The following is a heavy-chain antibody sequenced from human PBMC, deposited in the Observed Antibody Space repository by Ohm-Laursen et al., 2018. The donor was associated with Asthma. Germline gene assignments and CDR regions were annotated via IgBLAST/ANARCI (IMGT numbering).Heavy chain of an antibody. CDR2: IKSKTDGGTT. CDR1: GFTFSNAW. J-gene: IGHJ6*02. CDR3: TTDRGSHYGMDV. Sequence: SLRLSCAASGFTFSNAWMSWVRQAPGKGLEWVGRIKSKTDGGTTDYAAPVKGRFTISRDDSKNTLYLQMNSLKTEDTAVYYCTTDRGSHYGMDVWGQGTTVTVS. D-gene: IGHD1-26*01. V-gene: IGHV3-15*01.